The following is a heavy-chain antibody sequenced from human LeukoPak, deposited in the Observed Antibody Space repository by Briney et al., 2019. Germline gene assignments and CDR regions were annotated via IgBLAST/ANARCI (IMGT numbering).Heavy chain of an antibody. CDR1: GFTFSNYG. CDR2: ITGDGSTK. CDR3: ARGFYYGMDV. Sequence: GRSLRLSCVAPGFTFSNYGMQWVRQTPGKGLEWVTVITGDGSTKFYADSVKGRFTISRDNSRNTLYLQMNSLRAEDTAVYYCARGFYYGMDVWGQGTTVTVSS. V-gene: IGHV3-33*01. J-gene: IGHJ6*02.